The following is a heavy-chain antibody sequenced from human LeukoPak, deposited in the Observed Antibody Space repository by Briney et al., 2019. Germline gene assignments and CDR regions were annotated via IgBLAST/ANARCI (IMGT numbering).Heavy chain of an antibody. Sequence: HPGGSLRLSCAASGFTFSSYAMSWVRQAPGKGLEWVSAISGSGGSTYYADSVKGRFTISRDNSKNTLYLQMNSLRAEDTAVYYCAKGGPVPSGSGWYGAFDIWGQGTMVTVSS. CDR3: AKGGPVPSGSGWYGAFDI. J-gene: IGHJ3*02. CDR1: GFTFSSYA. D-gene: IGHD6-19*01. CDR2: ISGSGGST. V-gene: IGHV3-23*01.